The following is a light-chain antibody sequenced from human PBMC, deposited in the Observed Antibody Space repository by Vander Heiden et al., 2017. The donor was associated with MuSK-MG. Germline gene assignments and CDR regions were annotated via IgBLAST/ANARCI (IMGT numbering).Light chain of an antibody. CDR1: SSDVGGYNY. J-gene: IGLJ2*01. CDR2: DVS. V-gene: IGLV2-14*04. CDR3: SSYTSSSNYVV. Sequence: GSPGQSITISCTGTSSDVGGYNYVSWYQQHPGKAPKLMIYDVSNRPSGVSNRFSGSKSGNTASLTISGLQAEDEADYYCSSYTSSSNYVVFGGGTKLTVL.